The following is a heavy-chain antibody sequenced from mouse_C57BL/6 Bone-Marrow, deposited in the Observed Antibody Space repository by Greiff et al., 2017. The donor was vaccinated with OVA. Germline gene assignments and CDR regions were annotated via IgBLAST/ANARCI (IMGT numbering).Heavy chain of an antibody. J-gene: IGHJ4*01. V-gene: IGHV1-54*01. D-gene: IGHD2-3*01. CDR1: GYAFTNYF. CDR3: ARGEGYDGDYAYYAMDY. CDR2: INPGSGGT. Sequence: VQLVESGAELVRPGPSVKLSCKASGYAFTNYFIEWVKQRPGQGLEWIGVINPGSGGTNYNEKFKGKATLTADKSSSTAYMQLSSLTSEAAAVYFCARGEGYDGDYAYYAMDYWGQGTAVTVSS.